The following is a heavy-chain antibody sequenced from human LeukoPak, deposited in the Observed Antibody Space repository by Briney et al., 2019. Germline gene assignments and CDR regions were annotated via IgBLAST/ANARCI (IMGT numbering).Heavy chain of an antibody. J-gene: IGHJ5*02. CDR2: ISGSGGST. CDR3: AKDGVWGSYRNNWFDP. D-gene: IGHD3-16*02. Sequence: PGGSLRLSCAASGFTFSSYGMSWVRQAPGKGLEWVSAISGSGGSTYYADSVKGRFTISRDNSKNTLHLQMNSLRAEDTAVYYCAKDGVWGSYRNNWFDPWGQGTLVTVSS. V-gene: IGHV3-23*01. CDR1: GFTFSSYG.